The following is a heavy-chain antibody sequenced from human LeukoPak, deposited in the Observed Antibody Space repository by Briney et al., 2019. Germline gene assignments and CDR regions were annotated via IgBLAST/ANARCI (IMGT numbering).Heavy chain of an antibody. CDR3: ARDGNYYDSSGYFDY. CDR2: IIPIFGTA. CDR1: GGTFSSYA. D-gene: IGHD3-22*01. V-gene: IGHV1-69*13. Sequence: SVKVSCKASGGTFSSYAISWVRQAPGQGLEWMGGIIPIFGTANYAQKFQGRVTITADESTSTAYMELSSLRSEDTAVYYCARDGNYYDSSGYFDYWGRGTLVTVSS. J-gene: IGHJ4*02.